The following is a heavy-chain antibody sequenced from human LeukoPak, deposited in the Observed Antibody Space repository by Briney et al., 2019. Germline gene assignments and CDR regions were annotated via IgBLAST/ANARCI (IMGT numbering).Heavy chain of an antibody. CDR2: INPSGGST. V-gene: IGHV1-46*01. CDR1: GGTSSSYA. D-gene: IGHD1-20*01. J-gene: IGHJ4*02. Sequence: GASVKVSCKASGGTSSSYAISWVRQAPGQGLEWMGIINPSGGSTSYAQKFQGRVTMTRDMSTSTVYMELSSLRSEDTAVYYCARVQYNWNDAIGYWGQGTLVTVSS. CDR3: ARVQYNWNDAIGY.